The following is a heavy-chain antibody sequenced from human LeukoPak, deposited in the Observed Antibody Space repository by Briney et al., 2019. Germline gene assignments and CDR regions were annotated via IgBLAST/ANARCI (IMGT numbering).Heavy chain of an antibody. Sequence: GGSLRLSCEVSGLTFSSNWMSWVRQAPGQGLEWVANIKQDGSESYYVDSVKGRFTISRDNARNSLYLQMNSLRAEDTAVYYCARISGGWSRGAFDVWGQGTMVTVSS. CDR2: IKQDGSES. V-gene: IGHV3-7*04. CDR3: ARISGGWSRGAFDV. D-gene: IGHD6-19*01. J-gene: IGHJ3*01. CDR1: GLTFSSNW.